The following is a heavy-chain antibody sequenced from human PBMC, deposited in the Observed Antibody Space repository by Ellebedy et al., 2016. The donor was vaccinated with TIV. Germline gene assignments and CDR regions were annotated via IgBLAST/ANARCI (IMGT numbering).Heavy chain of an antibody. V-gene: IGHV1-3*01. Sequence: AASVKVSCKASGYTFTTYAMHWVRQAPGQRLEWMGWINAGNGNTKYSQKFQGRVTLTSDTSANTAYMALSSLRSEDTAVYYCARWGVPADYYYYGMDVWGQGTTVTVSS. D-gene: IGHD2-2*01. CDR2: INAGNGNT. J-gene: IGHJ6*02. CDR1: GYTFTTYA. CDR3: ARWGVPADYYYYGMDV.